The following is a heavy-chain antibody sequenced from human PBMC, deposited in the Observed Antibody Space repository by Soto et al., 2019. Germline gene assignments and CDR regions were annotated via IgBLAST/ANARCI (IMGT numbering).Heavy chain of an antibody. V-gene: IGHV1-69*04. Sequence: SVKVSCKASGGTFSSYAISWVRQAPGQGLEWMGRIIPILGIANYAQKFQGRVTITADKSTSTAYMELSSLRSEDTAVYYCARGYCSGGSCLRDMDVWGQGTTVTVSS. CDR2: IIPILGIA. CDR1: GGTFSSYA. D-gene: IGHD2-15*01. CDR3: ARGYCSGGSCLRDMDV. J-gene: IGHJ6*02.